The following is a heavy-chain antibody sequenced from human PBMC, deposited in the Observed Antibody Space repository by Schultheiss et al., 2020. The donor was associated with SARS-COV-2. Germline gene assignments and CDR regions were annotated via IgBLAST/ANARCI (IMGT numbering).Heavy chain of an antibody. CDR2: ISYDGSNK. V-gene: IGHV3-30*18. Sequence: GGSLRLSCAASGFTFSSYGMHWVRQAPGKGLEWVAVISYDGSNKYYADSVKGRFTISRDNSKNTLYLQMNSLRAEDTAVYYCAKGLGMYYYDSSGYFLFDAFDIWGQGTMVTVSS. J-gene: IGHJ3*02. CDR1: GFTFSSYG. CDR3: AKGLGMYYYDSSGYFLFDAFDI. D-gene: IGHD3-22*01.